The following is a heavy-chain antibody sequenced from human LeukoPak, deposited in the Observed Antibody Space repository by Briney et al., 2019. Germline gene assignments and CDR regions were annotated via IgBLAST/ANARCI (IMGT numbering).Heavy chain of an antibody. CDR1: GFTFTSYS. CDR3: AKGGKWDVTPFDY. V-gene: IGHV3-23*01. D-gene: IGHD1-26*01. Sequence: GGSLRLSSAASGFTFTSYSMNWVRQAPGKGLEWVSTISGGGGSTYYADSVKGRFTISRDNSKNTLYLQVNSLRAEDTAVYYCAKGGKWDVTPFDYWGQGTLVTVSS. CDR2: ISGGGGST. J-gene: IGHJ4*02.